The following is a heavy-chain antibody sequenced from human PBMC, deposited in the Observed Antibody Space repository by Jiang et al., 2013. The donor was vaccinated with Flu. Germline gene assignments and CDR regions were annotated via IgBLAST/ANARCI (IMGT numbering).Heavy chain of an antibody. CDR2: IYHDGST. D-gene: IGHD5-12*01. CDR3: ARAQKXSGFELPYFDC. J-gene: IGHJ4*02. V-gene: IGHV4-39*07. CDR1: GGSISSSSHY. Sequence: GPGLVKPSETLSLTCTASGGSISSSSHYWVWIRQPPGKGLEWIGSIYHDGSTYYKPSLKSRLTISVDTSKSQFSLKLSSVTAADTAVYFCARAQKXSGFELPYFDCWGQGTLVAVSS.